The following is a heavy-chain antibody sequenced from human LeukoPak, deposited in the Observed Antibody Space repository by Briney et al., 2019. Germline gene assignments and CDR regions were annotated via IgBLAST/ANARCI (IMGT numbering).Heavy chain of an antibody. CDR2: INPNSGGT. Sequence: ASVKVSCKVSGYTLTELSMHWVRQAPGQGLEWMGWINPNSGGTNYAQKFQGWVTMTRDTSISTAYMELSRLRPDDTAVYYCARDPTHQYSSSWFSRVESGPYYFDYWGQGTLVTVSS. V-gene: IGHV1-2*04. J-gene: IGHJ4*02. CDR3: ARDPTHQYSSSWFSRVESGPYYFDY. CDR1: GYTLTELS. D-gene: IGHD6-13*01.